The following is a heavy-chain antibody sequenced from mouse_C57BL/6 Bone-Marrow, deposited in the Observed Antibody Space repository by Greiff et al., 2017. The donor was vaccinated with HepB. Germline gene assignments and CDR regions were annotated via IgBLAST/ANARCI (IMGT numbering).Heavy chain of an antibody. Sequence: QVQLQQPGTELVKPGASVKLSCKASGYTFTSFWMHWVKQRPGQGLEWIGNINPSNGGTNYNEKFKSKASLTVDKSSSTAYMQLSSLTSEDSAVYYCARSFYYSLFDYWGQGTTLTVSS. CDR3: ARSFYYSLFDY. V-gene: IGHV1-53*01. CDR2: INPSNGGT. D-gene: IGHD2-12*01. J-gene: IGHJ2*01. CDR1: GYTFTSFW.